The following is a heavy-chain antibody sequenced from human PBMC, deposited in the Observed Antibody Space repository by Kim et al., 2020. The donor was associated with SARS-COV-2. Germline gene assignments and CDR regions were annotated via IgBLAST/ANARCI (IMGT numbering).Heavy chain of an antibody. Sequence: ASVKVSCKVSGYTLTELSMHWVRQAPGKGLEWMGGFDPEDGETIYAQKFQGRVTMTEDTSTDTAYMELSSLRSEDTAVYYCATVKVVRGVMWRYYYYGMDVWGQGTTVTVSS. V-gene: IGHV1-24*01. CDR2: FDPEDGET. CDR3: ATVKVVRGVMWRYYYYGMDV. J-gene: IGHJ6*02. D-gene: IGHD3-10*01. CDR1: GYTLTELS.